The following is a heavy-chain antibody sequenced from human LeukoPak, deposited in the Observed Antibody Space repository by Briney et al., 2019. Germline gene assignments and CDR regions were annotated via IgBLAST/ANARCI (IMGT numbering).Heavy chain of an antibody. J-gene: IGHJ4*02. V-gene: IGHV4-59*01. CDR1: GGSIRSYY. CDR3: ARATHRYFDY. CDR2: IYYSGST. Sequence: PSETLSLTCTVSGGSIRSYYWSWIRQPPGKGLEWIGYIYYSGSTNYNPSLKSRVTISVDTSKNQFSLKLSSVTAADTAVYYCARATHRYFDYWGQGTLVTVSS.